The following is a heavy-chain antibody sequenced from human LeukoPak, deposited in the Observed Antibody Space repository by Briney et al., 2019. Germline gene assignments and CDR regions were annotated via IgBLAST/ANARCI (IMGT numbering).Heavy chain of an antibody. V-gene: IGHV3-21*01. J-gene: IGHJ4*02. CDR3: ASLVPYDYVWGSYRKAYYFDY. CDR1: GFTFSSYS. Sequence: GGSLRLPCAASGFTFSSYSMNWVRQAPGKGLAWVSSINSSSSYIYYADSVKGRFTISRDNAKNSLYLQMNSLRAEDTAVYYCASLVPYDYVWGSYRKAYYFDYWGQGTLVTASS. CDR2: INSSSSYI. D-gene: IGHD3-16*02.